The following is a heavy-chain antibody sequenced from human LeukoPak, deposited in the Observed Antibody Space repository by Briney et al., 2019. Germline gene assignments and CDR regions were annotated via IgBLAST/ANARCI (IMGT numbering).Heavy chain of an antibody. CDR3: AKDRSIAAGGTVSEIDN. D-gene: IGHD6-13*01. CDR2: VSYDGNNK. J-gene: IGHJ4*02. V-gene: IGHV3-30*18. Sequence: SGGSLRLSCAASGFTFSGFGMQWVSQAPGKGLEWMAVVSYDGNNKYYADSVKGRFTISRDNSKNTVFLQMNSLRAEDTAVYYCAKDRSIAAGGTVSEIDNWGQGALVTVSS. CDR1: GFTFSGFG.